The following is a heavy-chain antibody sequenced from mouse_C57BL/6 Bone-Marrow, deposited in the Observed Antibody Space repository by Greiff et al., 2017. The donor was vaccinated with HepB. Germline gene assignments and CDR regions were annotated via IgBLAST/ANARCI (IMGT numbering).Heavy chain of an antibody. CDR1: GYTFTDYY. D-gene: IGHD1-2*01. V-gene: IGHV1-26*01. J-gene: IGHJ2*01. CDR2: INPNNGGT. CDR3: ARSLLRPYYFDY. Sequence: EVQLQQSGPELVKPGASVKISCKASGYTFTDYYVNWVKQSHGKSLEWIGDINPNNGGTSYNQKFKGKATLTVDKSSSTAYMELRSLTSEDSAVYYCARSLLRPYYFDYWGQGTTLTVSS.